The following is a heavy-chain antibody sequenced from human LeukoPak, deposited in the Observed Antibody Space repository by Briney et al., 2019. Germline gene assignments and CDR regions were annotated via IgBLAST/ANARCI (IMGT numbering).Heavy chain of an antibody. CDR3: AKAYSSSDYYYMDV. CDR1: GFTFNIYA. V-gene: IGHV3-23*01. D-gene: IGHD6-6*01. Sequence: GGSLRLSCAASGFTFNIYAMSWVRQAPGKGLEWVSAISASGGSTYYADSMKGRFTISRDNSKNTLYLQMNSLRAEDTAVYYCAKAYSSSDYYYMDVWGKGTTVTVSS. J-gene: IGHJ6*03. CDR2: ISASGGST.